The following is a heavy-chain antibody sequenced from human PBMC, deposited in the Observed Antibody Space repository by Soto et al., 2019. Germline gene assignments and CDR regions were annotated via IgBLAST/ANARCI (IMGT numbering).Heavy chain of an antibody. CDR1: GFTFNSYV. CDR2: ISRSGRGSV. J-gene: IGHJ6*02. V-gene: IGHV3-23*01. CDR3: VRATLSWGHYYFRGLDV. D-gene: IGHD3-22*01. Sequence: PGGSLRLSCAASGFTFNSYVMTWVRQAPGEGLEWVSSISRSGRGSVYYADSVKGRFTISRDNVKNFLHLQMSSLRGDDTGVYFCVRATLSWGHYYFRGLDVWGQGTTVTVSS.